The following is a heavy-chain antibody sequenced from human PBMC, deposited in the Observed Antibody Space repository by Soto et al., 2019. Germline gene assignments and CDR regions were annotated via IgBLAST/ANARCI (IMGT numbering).Heavy chain of an antibody. CDR3: ARGRRSSGRHDAFDI. J-gene: IGHJ3*02. CDR2: IYHSGST. V-gene: IGHV4-30-2*01. CDR1: GGSISSGGYS. D-gene: IGHD6-19*01. Sequence: SETLSLTCAVSGGSISSGGYSWSWIRQPPGKGLEWIGYIYHSGSTYYNPSLKSRVTISIDTSKNQFSLKLSSMTAADTAVYYCARGRRSSGRHDAFDIWGQGTMVTVSS.